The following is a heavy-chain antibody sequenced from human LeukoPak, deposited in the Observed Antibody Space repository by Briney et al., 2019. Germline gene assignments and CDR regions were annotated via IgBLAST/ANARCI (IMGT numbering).Heavy chain of an antibody. J-gene: IGHJ3*02. CDR1: AFIFSSYG. V-gene: IGHV3-30*18. CDR2: ISDDGGKT. CDR3: AEMKLLFNDAFDI. D-gene: IGHD2-21*01. Sequence: GGSLRLSCAASAFIFSSYGMHWVRQAPGKGLEWVAAISDDGGKTYYADSVKGRLAISRDNSKNTLFLQMHSLRVEDTAVYFCAEMKLLFNDAFDIWGQGTVVTVSS.